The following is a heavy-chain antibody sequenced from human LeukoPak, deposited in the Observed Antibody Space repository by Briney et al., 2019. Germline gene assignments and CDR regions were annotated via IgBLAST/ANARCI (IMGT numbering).Heavy chain of an antibody. D-gene: IGHD2-21*02. CDR2: TYTSGST. J-gene: IGHJ3*02. V-gene: IGHV4-4*09. CDR1: GGSISGYY. Sequence: PSETLSLTCTVSGGSISGYYWSWIRQPPGKGLEWIGYTYTSGSTNYNPSLKSRVTISVDTSKNQFSLKLSSVTAADTAVYYCARRRDDAFDIWGQGTMVTVSS. CDR3: ARRRDDAFDI.